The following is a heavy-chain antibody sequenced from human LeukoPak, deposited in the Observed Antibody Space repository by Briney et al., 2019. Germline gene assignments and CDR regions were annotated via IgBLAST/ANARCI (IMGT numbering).Heavy chain of an antibody. CDR2: IRYDGTNK. J-gene: IGHJ4*02. CDR3: AREGSSMVRGVIKPSYYFGY. CDR1: GFPFSTYG. Sequence: PGGSLRLSCAASGFPFSTYGMHWVRQAPGKGLEWVAFIRYDGTNKYYADSVKGRFTISRDNSKNTLYLQMNSLRAEDTAVYYCAREGSSMVRGVIKPSYYFGYWGQGTLVTVSS. D-gene: IGHD3-10*01. V-gene: IGHV3-30*02.